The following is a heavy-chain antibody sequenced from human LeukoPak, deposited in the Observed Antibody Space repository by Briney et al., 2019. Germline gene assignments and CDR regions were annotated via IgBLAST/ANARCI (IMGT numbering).Heavy chain of an antibody. Sequence: GGSLRLSCAASGFPVSSNYMSWVRQAPGKGLEWVSVIYSGGSTYYADSVKGRFTISRDNSKNTLYLQMNSLRAEDTAVYYCARTLSAYYYYMDVWGKGTTVTVSS. CDR3: ARTLSAYYYYMDV. CDR2: IYSGGST. V-gene: IGHV3-53*01. D-gene: IGHD1-26*01. CDR1: GFPVSSNY. J-gene: IGHJ6*03.